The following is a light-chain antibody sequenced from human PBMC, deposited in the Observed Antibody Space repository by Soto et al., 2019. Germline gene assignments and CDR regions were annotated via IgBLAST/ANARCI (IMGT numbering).Light chain of an antibody. CDR2: GAS. Sequence: EIVMTQSPATLSVSPGERVTLSCRASQSVRSNLAWYQQKPGQAPRLLIYGASTRATGLPARFSGSGSGTDFTLTISSLQSEDFAVYYCQQYNTWPPITFGKGTRLESK. CDR3: QQYNTWPPIT. J-gene: IGKJ5*01. V-gene: IGKV3-15*01. CDR1: QSVRSN.